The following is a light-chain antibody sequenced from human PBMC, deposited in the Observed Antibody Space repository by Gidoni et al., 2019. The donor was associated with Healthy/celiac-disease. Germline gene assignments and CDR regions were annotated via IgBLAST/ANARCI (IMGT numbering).Light chain of an antibody. J-gene: IGKJ4*01. CDR2: GAS. Sequence: EIVLTQSPGTLSLSPGERATLSCRASQRVSSSYLAWYQQQPGQAPRLLIYGASSRATALPDRFSGSGSGTDFTLTISRLEPEDFAVYYCQQYGSSPLLTFGGGTKVEIK. CDR1: QRVSSSY. V-gene: IGKV3-20*01. CDR3: QQYGSSPLLT.